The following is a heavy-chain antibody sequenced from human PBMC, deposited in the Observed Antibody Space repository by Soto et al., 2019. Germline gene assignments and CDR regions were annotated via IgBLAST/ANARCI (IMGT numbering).Heavy chain of an antibody. CDR2: ISYGGGTT. CDR1: GITFSYYW. D-gene: IGHD3-22*01. J-gene: IGHJ4*02. CDR3: AKNPGYYYDSTGYHFDY. V-gene: IGHV3-23*01. Sequence: PGGSLRLSCAASGITFSYYWMSWVRQAPGKGLEWVSAISYGGGTTYYADSVEGRFTISRDNSKNTLYLQMNSLRAEDTAVYYCAKNPGYYYDSTGYHFDYWAQGTLVTVSS.